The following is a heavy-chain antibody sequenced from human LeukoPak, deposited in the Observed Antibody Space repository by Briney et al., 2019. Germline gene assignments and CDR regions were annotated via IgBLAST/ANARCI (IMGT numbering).Heavy chain of an antibody. CDR2: IYYSGST. J-gene: IGHJ5*02. CDR3: AGLVPAAWWFDP. D-gene: IGHD2-2*01. V-gene: IGHV4-59*01. CDR1: GDSISSYY. Sequence: PSETLSLTCTVSGDSISSYYWSWIRQPPVKGLEWIGYIYYSGSTNYNPSLKSRVTISVDTSKNQFSLKLSSVTAADTAVYYCAGLVPAAWWFDPWGQGTLVTVSS.